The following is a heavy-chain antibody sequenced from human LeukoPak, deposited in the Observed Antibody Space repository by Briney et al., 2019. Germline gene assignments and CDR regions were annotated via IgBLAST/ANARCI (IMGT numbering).Heavy chain of an antibody. D-gene: IGHD6-6*01. Sequence: SETLSLTCTVSGGSISSYHWTWIRLRPGKGLEWIGDINHSGSTHYNPSLKSRVTISVDTSNNQFSLKLHSVTAADTAVYYCARGFPSSSRWFDPWGQGTLVTVSS. CDR1: GGSISSYH. CDR3: ARGFPSSSRWFDP. CDR2: INHSGST. V-gene: IGHV4-34*01. J-gene: IGHJ5*02.